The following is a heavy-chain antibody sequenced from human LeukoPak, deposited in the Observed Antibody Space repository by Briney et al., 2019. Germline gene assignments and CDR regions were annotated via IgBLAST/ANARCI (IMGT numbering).Heavy chain of an antibody. CDR3: ARDAPSVAVAGGPDY. J-gene: IGHJ4*02. D-gene: IGHD6-19*01. CDR2: ISVYNGNI. CDR1: GYTFTSYG. V-gene: IGHV1-18*01. Sequence: GASVKVSCKASGYTFTSYGISWVRQAPGQGLEWMGWISVYNGNIHYAQKLQGRVTMTTVTFTSTAYMELRSLTSDDTAIYYCARDAPSVAVAGGPDYWGQGTLVSVSS.